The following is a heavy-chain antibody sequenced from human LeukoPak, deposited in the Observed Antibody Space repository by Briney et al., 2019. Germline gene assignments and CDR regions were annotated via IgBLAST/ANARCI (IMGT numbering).Heavy chain of an antibody. J-gene: IGHJ4*02. D-gene: IGHD4-23*01. CDR1: GYEASAYTFPKYG. CDR2: ISVKNGDT. Sequence: ASVKVSCKASGYEASAYTFPKYGINWVRQAPGQGLEWMGWISVKNGDTKYAQKIQDRVTMTTDTPTRTVYMELRSLRSDDTAVYYCARLKFGVNSSDRWGQGTLVTVSS. V-gene: IGHV1-18*01. CDR3: ARLKFGVNSSDR.